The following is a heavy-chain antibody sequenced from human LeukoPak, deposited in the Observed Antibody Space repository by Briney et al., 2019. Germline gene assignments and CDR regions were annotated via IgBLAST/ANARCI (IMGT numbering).Heavy chain of an antibody. V-gene: IGHV3-30*02. CDR3: AKGPSGYFDY. D-gene: IGHD3-10*01. Sequence: SGGSLRLSCAASGFTFSSYAMSWVRQAPGKGLEWVAFIRYDGSNKYYADSVKGRFTISRDNSKNTLYLQMNSLRAEDTAVYYCAKGPSGYFDYWGQGTLVTVSS. CDR1: GFTFSSYA. CDR2: IRYDGSNK. J-gene: IGHJ4*02.